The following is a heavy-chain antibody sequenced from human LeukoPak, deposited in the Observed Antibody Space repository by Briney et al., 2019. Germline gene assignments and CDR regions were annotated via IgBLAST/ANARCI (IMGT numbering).Heavy chain of an antibody. V-gene: IGHV1-18*01. CDR2: ISAYNGNT. D-gene: IGHD5-18*01. CDR3: ARGSGYSYGYSSALIDY. Sequence: GASVKVSCRASGYTFTSYGVSWVRQAPGQGLEWMGWISAYNGNTNYAQKLQGRVTMTTDTSTSTAYMELRSLRSDDTAVYYCARGSGYSYGYSSALIDYWGQGTLVTVSS. J-gene: IGHJ4*02. CDR1: GYTFTSYG.